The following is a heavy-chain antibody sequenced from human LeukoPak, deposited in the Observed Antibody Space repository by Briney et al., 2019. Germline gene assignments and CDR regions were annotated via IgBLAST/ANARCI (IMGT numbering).Heavy chain of an antibody. J-gene: IGHJ4*02. CDR1: GGSVSSTSW. CDR3: AREGGFYRPLDY. V-gene: IGHV4-4*02. D-gene: IGHD6-25*01. CDR2: VHLDGRT. Sequence: PSETLSLTCGVSGGSVSSTSWWTWIRQPPGKGLEWIGEVHLDGRTNFNPSLKSRLTMSVDLSENHVSLKLTSVTAADTAVYYCAREGGFYRPLDYSGQGTLVTVSS.